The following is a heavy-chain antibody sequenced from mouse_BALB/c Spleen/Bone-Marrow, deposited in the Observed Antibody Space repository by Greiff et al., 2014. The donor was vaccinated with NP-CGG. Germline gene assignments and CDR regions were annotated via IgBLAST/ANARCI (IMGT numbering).Heavy chain of an antibody. J-gene: IGHJ2*01. CDR1: GFTFSSFG. CDR2: ISSGSSTI. Sequence: ESGGGLVQPGGSRKLSCAASGFTFSSFGMHWVRQAPEKGLEWVAYISSGSSTIYYADTLKGRFTITRDNPKNTLFLQMTSLRSEDTAMYYCARSRLRGYYFDYWGQGTTLTVSS. D-gene: IGHD3-2*02. V-gene: IGHV5-17*02. CDR3: ARSRLRGYYFDY.